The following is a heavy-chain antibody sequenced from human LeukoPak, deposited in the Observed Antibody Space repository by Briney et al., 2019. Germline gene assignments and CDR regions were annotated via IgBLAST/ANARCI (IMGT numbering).Heavy chain of an antibody. Sequence: GGSLRLSCAASGFTFSTYWMSWVRQAPGKGLEWVAIINQDGSQKYYVDSVKGRFTISRGNAKNSLYLQMDSLRVEGTAVYHCAKDVAWGRMDLWGQGTLATVSS. CDR2: INQDGSQK. J-gene: IGHJ4*02. V-gene: IGHV3-7*01. CDR1: GFTFSTYW. CDR3: AKDVAWGRMDL. D-gene: IGHD3/OR15-3a*01.